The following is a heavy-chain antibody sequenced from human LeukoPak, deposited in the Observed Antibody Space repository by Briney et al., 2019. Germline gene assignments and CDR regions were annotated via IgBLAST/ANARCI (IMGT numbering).Heavy chain of an antibody. Sequence: GASVKVSCKVSGDSLTDLNIQWVRQAPGKGLECLGGFDPEQAKTIYAQNFQGRVTMTEDASTDTASMELHSLKSEDTAVYYCATRGGDFWSGFEKWGQGTLIIVSS. CDR3: ATRGGDFWSGFEK. D-gene: IGHD3-3*01. J-gene: IGHJ4*02. V-gene: IGHV1-24*01. CDR2: FDPEQAKT. CDR1: GDSLTDLN.